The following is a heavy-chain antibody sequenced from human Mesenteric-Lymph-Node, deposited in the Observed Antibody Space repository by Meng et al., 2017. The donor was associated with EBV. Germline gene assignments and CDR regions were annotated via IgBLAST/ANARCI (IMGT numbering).Heavy chain of an antibody. CDR3: ARDRHFDP. J-gene: IGHJ5*02. Sequence: QVQLQQWGAGRLKPSEPLSLTCGVYGGSLSGYYWNWIRQPPGKGLEWIGDINHGGSTSYNPSLKSRVTISVDTSKNEFSLKMTSVTAADTAVYYCARDRHFDPWGQGTLVTVSS. V-gene: IGHV4-34*01. CDR2: INHGGST. CDR1: GGSLSGYY.